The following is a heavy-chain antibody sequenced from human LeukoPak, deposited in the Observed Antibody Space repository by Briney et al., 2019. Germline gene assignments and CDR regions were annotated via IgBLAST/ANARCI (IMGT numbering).Heavy chain of an antibody. CDR2: INHSGST. CDR1: GGSFSGYY. Sequence: SETLSLTCAVYGGSFSGYYWSWIRQPPGKGLEWIGEINHSGSTNYNPSLKSRVTISVDTSKNQFSLKLSSVTAADTAVYYCAREGDGDYIFNWGQGTLVTVSS. J-gene: IGHJ4*02. V-gene: IGHV4-34*01. D-gene: IGHD4-17*01. CDR3: AREGDGDYIFN.